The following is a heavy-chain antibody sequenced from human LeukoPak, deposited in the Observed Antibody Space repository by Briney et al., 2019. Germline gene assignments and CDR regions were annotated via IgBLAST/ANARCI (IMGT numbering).Heavy chain of an antibody. D-gene: IGHD2-21*02. Sequence: ASVKVSCKASGGTFSSYAISWVRQAPGQGLEWMGGIIPIFGTANYAQKFQGRVTITADESTSTAYMELSSLRSEDTAVYYCAREERYCGGDCYSWGQGTLVTVSS. CDR2: IIPIFGTA. J-gene: IGHJ5*02. CDR3: AREERYCGGDCYS. V-gene: IGHV1-69*13. CDR1: GGTFSSYA.